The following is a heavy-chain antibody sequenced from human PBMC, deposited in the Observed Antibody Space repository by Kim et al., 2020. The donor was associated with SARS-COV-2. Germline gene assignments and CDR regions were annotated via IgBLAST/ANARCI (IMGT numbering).Heavy chain of an antibody. CDR2: IWYDGSNN. Sequence: GGSLRLSCAASGFTFSSYGMHWVRQAPGKGLEWVAVIWYDGSNNYYADSVKGRFTISRDNSKNTLYLQMNSLRAEDTAVYYCARDLGFSSDGSGYWCQGTLVTVSS. CDR1: GFTFSSYG. V-gene: IGHV3-33*01. CDR3: ARDLGFSSDGSGY. D-gene: IGHD6-19*01. J-gene: IGHJ4*02.